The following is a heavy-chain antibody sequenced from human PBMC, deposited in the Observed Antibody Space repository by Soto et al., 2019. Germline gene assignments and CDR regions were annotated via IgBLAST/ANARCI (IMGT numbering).Heavy chain of an antibody. V-gene: IGHV4-59*08. CDR1: GGSISSYY. D-gene: IGHD4-17*01. Sequence: PSETLSLTCTVSGGSISSYYWSWIRQPPGKGLEWIGYIYYSGSTNYNPSLKSRVTISVDTSKNQFSLKLSSVTAADTAVYYCARSLYGDYYYYYYMDAWGKGTTVTVS. CDR3: ARSLYGDYYYYYYMDA. CDR2: IYYSGST. J-gene: IGHJ6*03.